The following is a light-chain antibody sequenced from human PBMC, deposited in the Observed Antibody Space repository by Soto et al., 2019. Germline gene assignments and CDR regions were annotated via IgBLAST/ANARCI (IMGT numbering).Light chain of an antibody. Sequence: EIVLTQSPGTLSFSPGERATLSCRASQTVSSRYLAWYQQKPGQAPRLLMYGASNRATGIPDRFSGSGSGTDFTLTISRLEPEDFAVYFCQQYGRSPPFTFGQGTKVEIK. J-gene: IGKJ2*01. CDR1: QTVSSRY. CDR2: GAS. V-gene: IGKV3-20*01. CDR3: QQYGRSPPFT.